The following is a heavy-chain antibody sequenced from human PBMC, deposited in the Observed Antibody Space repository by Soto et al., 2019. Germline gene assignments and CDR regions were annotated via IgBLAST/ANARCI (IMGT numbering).Heavy chain of an antibody. CDR2: ISAYNGNT. J-gene: IGHJ4*02. CDR1: CYTFTSCG. CDR3: ARDLSTGTTIDY. D-gene: IGHD1-1*01. V-gene: IGHV1-18*01. Sequence: VNVSSKASCYTFTSCGISSVRQAPGQGGEWMGWISAYNGNTNYAQKLQGRVTMTTDTSTSTAYMELRSLRSDDTAVYYRARDLSTGTTIDYWGQGTLVTVSS.